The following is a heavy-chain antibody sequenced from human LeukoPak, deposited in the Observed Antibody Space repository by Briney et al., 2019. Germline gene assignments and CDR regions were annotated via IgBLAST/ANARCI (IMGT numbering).Heavy chain of an antibody. J-gene: IGHJ4*02. Sequence: PSETLSLTCTVSGGSINSSNYYWGWIRQPPGKGLEWTGSIYYSGSTYYNPSLKRQVSISVDTSKDQFSLTLSSVNAADMAVYCARHRDSSGWYDFDYWGQGTLVTVSS. CDR3: ARHRDSSGWYDFDY. CDR2: IYYSGST. D-gene: IGHD6-19*01. V-gene: IGHV4-39*01. CDR1: GGSINSSNYY.